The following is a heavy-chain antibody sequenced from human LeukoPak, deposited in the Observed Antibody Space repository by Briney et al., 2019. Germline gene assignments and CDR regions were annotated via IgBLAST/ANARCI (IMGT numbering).Heavy chain of an antibody. CDR2: MNPNSGNT. V-gene: IGHV1-8*01. D-gene: IGHD5-24*01. J-gene: IGHJ4*02. Sequence: ASVKVSCKASGYTFTSYDINWVRQATGQGLEWMGWMNPNSGNTGYAQKFQGRVTMTRNTSISTAYMELSSLRSEDTAVYYCARDPSEMATLDYWGQGTLVTVSS. CDR3: ARDPSEMATLDY. CDR1: GYTFTSYD.